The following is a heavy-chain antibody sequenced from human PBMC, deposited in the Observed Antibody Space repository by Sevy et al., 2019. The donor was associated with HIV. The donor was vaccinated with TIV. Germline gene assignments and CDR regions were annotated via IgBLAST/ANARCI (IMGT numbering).Heavy chain of an antibody. D-gene: IGHD6-19*01. J-gene: IGHJ4*02. Sequence: SETLSLTCTVSGGSISSSTYYWGWIRQPPGKGLEWIASIYYSGSTYYNVSLESRVTISVDMSKNQYSMRLSSVTAADTAVYYCARHGEIAVATLDYWGQGTLVTVSS. V-gene: IGHV4-39*01. CDR2: IYYSGST. CDR3: ARHGEIAVATLDY. CDR1: GGSISSSTYY.